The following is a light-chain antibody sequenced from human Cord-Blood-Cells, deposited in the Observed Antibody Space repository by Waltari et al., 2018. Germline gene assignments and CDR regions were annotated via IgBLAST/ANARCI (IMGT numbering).Light chain of an antibody. CDR1: SSAGGGYKY. CDR3: SSYTSSSNLGV. J-gene: IGLJ2*01. V-gene: IGLV2-14*01. Sequence: QSALTQPASVSESPAESITISCTGTSSAGGGYKYICWYQQHTGKDPKRMIYDVSNRPSWVSNRFSGSKSGNTASLTISGLQAEDEADYYCSSYTSSSNLGVFGGGTKLTVL. CDR2: DVS.